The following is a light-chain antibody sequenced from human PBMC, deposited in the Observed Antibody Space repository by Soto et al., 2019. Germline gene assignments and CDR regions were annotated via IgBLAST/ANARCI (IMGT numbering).Light chain of an antibody. Sequence: QSALTQPASVSGSPGQSITSSCTGTSSNVGSYILVSWYQQHPGKAPKLMIYEASKRPSGVSNRFSGSKSGNTASLTISGLQAEDEADYYCCSYAGSSTYVFGGGTKVTVL. CDR1: SSNVGSYIL. V-gene: IGLV2-23*01. J-gene: IGLJ2*01. CDR3: CSYAGSSTYV. CDR2: EAS.